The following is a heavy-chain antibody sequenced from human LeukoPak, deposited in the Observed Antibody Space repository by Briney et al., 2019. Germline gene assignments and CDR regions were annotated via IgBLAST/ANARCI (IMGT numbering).Heavy chain of an antibody. Sequence: GGSLRLSCAASGFTVSSNSMSWVRQAPGKGLEWVSVIYNGGSTYYADSVKGRFTISRDNSKNTLYLQMNSLRAEDTAVYYCARDHSSGYYLDYWGQGTLVTVSS. CDR3: ARDHSSGYYLDY. CDR1: GFTVSSNS. CDR2: IYNGGST. V-gene: IGHV3-66*01. D-gene: IGHD3-22*01. J-gene: IGHJ4*02.